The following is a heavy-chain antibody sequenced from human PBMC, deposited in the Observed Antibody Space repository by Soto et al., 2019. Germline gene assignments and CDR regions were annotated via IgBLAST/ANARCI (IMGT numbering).Heavy chain of an antibody. V-gene: IGHV3-30-3*01. CDR3: ARVSHSSGWYYYYGMDV. CDR1: GLTFSSYA. D-gene: IGHD6-19*01. CDR2: ISYDGSNK. Sequence: PGGSMRLSCAASGLTFSSYAMHWVRQAPGKGLEWVAVISYDGSNKYYADSVKGRFTISRDNSKNTLYLQMNSLRAEDTAVYYCARVSHSSGWYYYYGMDVWGQGTTVTVSS. J-gene: IGHJ6*02.